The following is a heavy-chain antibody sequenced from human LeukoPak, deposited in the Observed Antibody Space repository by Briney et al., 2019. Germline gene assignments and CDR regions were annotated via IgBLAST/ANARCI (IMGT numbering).Heavy chain of an antibody. Sequence: GGSLRLSCAASGFTVSSNYMTWVRQAPGKGLEWVSVIYSGGSTNYADSVKGRFTISRDNSKNTVYLQMNSLRAEDTAVHYCAREPYCSGGSCYHAFDIWGQGTMVTVSS. J-gene: IGHJ3*02. CDR2: IYSGGST. CDR3: AREPYCSGGSCYHAFDI. CDR1: GFTVSSNY. V-gene: IGHV3-53*01. D-gene: IGHD2-15*01.